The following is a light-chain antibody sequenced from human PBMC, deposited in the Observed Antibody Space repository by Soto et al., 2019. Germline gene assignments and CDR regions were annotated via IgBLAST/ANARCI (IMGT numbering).Light chain of an antibody. Sequence: DIQMTQSPSSVSACVGDRVSFTCRASQDINNWLAWYQQKPGKAPKLLIYAASSLQSGVPSRFSGSGSGTDFTLTISRLQPEDFATYYCQQANSFLGITFGQGTRLEIK. J-gene: IGKJ5*01. CDR2: AAS. V-gene: IGKV1-12*01. CDR3: QQANSFLGIT. CDR1: QDINNW.